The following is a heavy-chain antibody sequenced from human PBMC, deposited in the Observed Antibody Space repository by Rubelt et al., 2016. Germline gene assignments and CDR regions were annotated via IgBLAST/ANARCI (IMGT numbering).Heavy chain of an antibody. D-gene: IGHD4-17*01. CDR2: IYYSGTT. Sequence: QVQLQESGPELVKPSETLSLTCTVSGGSIISDYYWGWVRQPPGKGLEWIANIYYSGTTYYNPSLKSRFTISGDTSKSQFSLKRSSVTAADTAVYYGATGTTVTTGLAYWGQGTLVTVSS. CDR3: ATGTTVTTGLAY. J-gene: IGHJ4*02. V-gene: IGHV4-38-2*02. CDR1: GGSIISDYY.